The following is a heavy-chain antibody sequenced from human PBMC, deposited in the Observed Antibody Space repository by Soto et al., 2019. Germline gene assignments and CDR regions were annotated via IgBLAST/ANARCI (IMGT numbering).Heavy chain of an antibody. CDR1: GFTFSNYG. V-gene: IGHV3-48*02. D-gene: IGHD5-18*01. CDR2: ISYGSSST. Sequence: EVQLVESGGGLVQSGGSRRLSCTASGFTFSNYGMNWIRQAPGKGLEWISFISYGSSSTYYADSVKGRFTISRDNAKNSLYLKMNSLRDEDTAVYYCARGKYTYGSDYWGQGAMVTVSS. J-gene: IGHJ4*02. CDR3: ARGKYTYGSDY.